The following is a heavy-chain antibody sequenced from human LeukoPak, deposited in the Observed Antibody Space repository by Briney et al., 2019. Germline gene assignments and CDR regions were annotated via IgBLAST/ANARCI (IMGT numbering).Heavy chain of an antibody. Sequence: SETLSLTCTVSGGSISSYYWGWIRQPPGKGLEWIGSIYYSGSTYYDPSLKSRVTISVDTSKNQFSLKLSSVTAADTAVYYCARYRGGYGMFYGMDVWGQGTTVTVSS. CDR1: GGSISSYY. J-gene: IGHJ6*02. V-gene: IGHV4-39*07. D-gene: IGHD1-26*01. CDR2: IYYSGST. CDR3: ARYRGGYGMFYGMDV.